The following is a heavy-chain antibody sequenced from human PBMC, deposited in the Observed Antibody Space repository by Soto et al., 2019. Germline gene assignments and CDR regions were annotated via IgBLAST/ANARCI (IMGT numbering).Heavy chain of an antibody. V-gene: IGHV4-59*01. CDR2: IYNGGRT. Sequence: QVQLQESGPGLVKTSETMSLTCTASGASISSYYWSWIRQPPGKGLEWIGHIYNGGRTNYNPSLKSRVIISVDMYNNQFSLKLTSVTAADTAVYYCARTTGWPGFDFWGQGALVTVSS. D-gene: IGHD6-19*01. J-gene: IGHJ4*02. CDR3: ARTTGWPGFDF. CDR1: GASISSYY.